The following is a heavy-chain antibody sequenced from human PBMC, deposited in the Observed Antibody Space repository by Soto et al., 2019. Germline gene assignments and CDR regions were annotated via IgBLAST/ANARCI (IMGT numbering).Heavy chain of an antibody. V-gene: IGHV4-39*01. Sequence: SETLSLTCSVSGGSIGSSSYYFGWIRQPPGKGLEWIGSLYYTGTTYYNSSLKRRVTISADKSQNQFCLRLSSVPAADTAVYYCSLYFSRTHCYDSIDPSGQGTLVSVSS. CDR1: GGSIGSSSYY. CDR2: LYYTGTT. CDR3: SLYFSRTHCYDSIDP. J-gene: IGHJ5*02. D-gene: IGHD2-2*01.